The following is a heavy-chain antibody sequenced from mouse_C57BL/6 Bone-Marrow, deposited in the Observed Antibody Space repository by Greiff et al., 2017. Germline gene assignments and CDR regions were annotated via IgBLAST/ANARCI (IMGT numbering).Heavy chain of an antibody. CDR2: ISYDGSN. D-gene: IGHD2-10*01. J-gene: IGHJ3*01. CDR1: GYSITSGYY. V-gene: IGHV3-6*01. CDR3: AGLLRAY. Sequence: ESGPGLVKPSQSLSLTCSVTGYSITSGYYWNWLRQFPGNKLEWMGYISYDGSNNYNPSLKNRISITRDTSKNQFFLKLNSVTTEDTATYYCAGLLRAYWGQGTLVTVSA.